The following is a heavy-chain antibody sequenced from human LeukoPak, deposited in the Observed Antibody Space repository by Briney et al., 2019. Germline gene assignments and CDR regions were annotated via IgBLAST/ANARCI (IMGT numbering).Heavy chain of an antibody. Sequence: GGSLRLSCAASGFTVSSNYMSWVRQAPGKGLEWVSAIYSGGSTYYADSVKGRFTISRDNSKNTLYLQMNSLRAEDTAVYYCAASLFVDWIGYWGQGTLVTVSS. J-gene: IGHJ4*02. V-gene: IGHV3-66*02. CDR1: GFTVSSNY. CDR2: IYSGGST. CDR3: AASLFVDWIGY. D-gene: IGHD2-21*01.